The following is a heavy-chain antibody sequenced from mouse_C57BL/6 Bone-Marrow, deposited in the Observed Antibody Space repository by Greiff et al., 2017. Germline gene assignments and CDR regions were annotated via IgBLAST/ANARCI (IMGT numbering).Heavy chain of an antibody. CDR1: GYTFTSYW. V-gene: IGHV1-50*01. Sequence: VQLQQPGAELVKPGASVKLSCKASGYTFTSYWMQWVKQRPGQGLEWIGEIDPSDSYPNYNQKFKGKATLTVDTSSSTAYMQLSSLTSEDSAVYYCGGGWLPWYFDVWGTGTTVTVSS. CDR2: IDPSDSYP. CDR3: GGGWLPWYFDV. J-gene: IGHJ1*03. D-gene: IGHD2-3*01.